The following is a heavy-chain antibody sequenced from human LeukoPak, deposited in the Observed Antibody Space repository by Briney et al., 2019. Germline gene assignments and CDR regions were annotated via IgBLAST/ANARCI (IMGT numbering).Heavy chain of an antibody. D-gene: IGHD2/OR15-2a*01. J-gene: IGHJ4*02. CDR3: AREGHTSMAPTLAFDY. CDR1: GGSFSGYY. Sequence: SETLSLSCAVYGGSFSGYYWSWIRQPPGKGLEWIGEINHNGSTNYNPSPKSRLTISVETTKNQFSLNLSAVSAADPALLFCAREGHTSMAPTLAFDYGGEGTLVTVSS. V-gene: IGHV4-34*01. CDR2: INHNGST.